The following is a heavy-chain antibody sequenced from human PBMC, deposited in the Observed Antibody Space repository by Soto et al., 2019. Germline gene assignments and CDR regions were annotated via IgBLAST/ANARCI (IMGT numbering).Heavy chain of an antibody. CDR1: GYTFTSYG. J-gene: IGHJ4*02. V-gene: IGHV1-18*01. CDR3: ASSSYSSGPYYFDY. D-gene: IGHD6-19*01. Sequence: QVQLVQSGAEVKKPGASVKVACKASGYTFTSYGISWVRQAPGPGLEWMGWISAYNGNTNYAQKLQGRVTMTTDTSTSTGYMELMSLRSDDTAVYYCASSSYSSGPYYFDYWGQGTLVTVSS. CDR2: ISAYNGNT.